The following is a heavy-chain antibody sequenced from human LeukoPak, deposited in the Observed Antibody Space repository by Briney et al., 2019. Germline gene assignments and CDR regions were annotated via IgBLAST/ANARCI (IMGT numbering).Heavy chain of an antibody. D-gene: IGHD3-9*01. Sequence: PSETLSLTCTVSGGSISSSSYYWGWIRQPPGKGLEWIGSIYYSGGTYYNPSLKSRVTISVDTSKNQFSLKLSSVTAADTAVYYCARSPLLRYFDWLLSPHIFDYWGQGTLVTVSS. CDR3: ARSPLLRYFDWLLSPHIFDY. CDR1: GGSISSSSYY. V-gene: IGHV4-39*01. J-gene: IGHJ4*02. CDR2: IYYSGGT.